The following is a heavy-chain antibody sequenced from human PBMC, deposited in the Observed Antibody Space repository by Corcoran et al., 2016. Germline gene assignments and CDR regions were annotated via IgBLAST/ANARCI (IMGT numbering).Heavy chain of an antibody. V-gene: IGHV3-23*01. Sequence: EVQLLESGGGLVQPGGSLRLSCAASGFTFSSYAMSWVRQAPGKGLEWVSAISGSGGSTYYADSVKGRFTISRDNSKNTLYLQMNSLRAEDTAVYYCAKEGSYSSSWYTPGGYWGQGTLVTVSS. D-gene: IGHD6-13*01. J-gene: IGHJ4*02. CDR1: GFTFSSYA. CDR3: AKEGSYSSSWYTPGGY. CDR2: ISGSGGST.